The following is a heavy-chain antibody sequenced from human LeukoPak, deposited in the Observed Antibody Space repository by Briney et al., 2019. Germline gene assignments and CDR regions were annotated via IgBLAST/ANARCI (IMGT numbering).Heavy chain of an antibody. CDR1: GFTVSSSY. D-gene: IGHD3-16*01. Sequence: PGGSLRLSCAASGFTVSSSYMSWVRQAPGKGLEWVSVIYSGGSTYYADSVKGRFTISRDNSKNTLYLQMNSLRAEDTAVYYCARARLIANDAFDIWGQGTMVTVSS. CDR3: ARARLIANDAFDI. V-gene: IGHV3-53*01. J-gene: IGHJ3*02. CDR2: IYSGGST.